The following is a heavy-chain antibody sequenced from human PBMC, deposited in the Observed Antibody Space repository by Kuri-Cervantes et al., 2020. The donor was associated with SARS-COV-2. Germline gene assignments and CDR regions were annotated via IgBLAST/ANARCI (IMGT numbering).Heavy chain of an antibody. J-gene: IGHJ4*02. Sequence: GESLKISCAASGFTFSDYYMSWIRQAPGKGLEWVPYISSSGSTIYYADSVKGRFTISRDNAKNSLYLQMNSLRAEDTAVYYCARAPLSHSNAQPFWFDYWGQGTLVTVSS. CDR1: GFTFSDYY. CDR3: ARAPLSHSNAQPFWFDY. D-gene: IGHD4-11*01. CDR2: ISSSGSTI. V-gene: IGHV3-11*04.